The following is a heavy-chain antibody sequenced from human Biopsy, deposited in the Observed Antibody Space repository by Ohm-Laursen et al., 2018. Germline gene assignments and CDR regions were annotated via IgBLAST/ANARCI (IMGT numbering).Heavy chain of an antibody. CDR1: GASFSGDY. CDR3: ARLYRLDDYWNDDPPDAFDV. V-gene: IGHV4-59*01. CDR2: ISEGGST. D-gene: IGHD3-3*01. J-gene: IGHJ3*01. Sequence: TLSLTCIVSGASFSGDYWSWIRQSPGRGLEWIGSISEGGSTYYNPSLRGRVTISVDASKNQFSLKLSSVTAADTAVFFCARLYRLDDYWNDDPPDAFDVWAQGTMVTVSS.